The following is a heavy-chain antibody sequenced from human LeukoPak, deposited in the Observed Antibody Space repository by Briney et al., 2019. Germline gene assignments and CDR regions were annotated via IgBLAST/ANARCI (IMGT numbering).Heavy chain of an antibody. D-gene: IGHD2-2*02. J-gene: IGHJ4*02. CDR1: GFTFSSYA. CDR3: AKDQWRGCSSTSCYITDY. V-gene: IGHV3-23*01. CDR2: ISGSGGST. Sequence: GGSLRLSCAASGFTFSSYAMSWVRQAPGKGLEWVSAISGSGGSTYYADSVKGRFTISRDNSKNRLYLQMNGLRAEDTAVYYCAKDQWRGCSSTSCYITDYWGQGTLVTVSS.